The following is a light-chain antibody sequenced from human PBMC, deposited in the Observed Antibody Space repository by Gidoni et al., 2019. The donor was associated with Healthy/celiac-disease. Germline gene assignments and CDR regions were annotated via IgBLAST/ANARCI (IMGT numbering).Light chain of an antibody. CDR1: NIGRKS. J-gene: IGLJ1*01. CDR2: DDS. Sequence: YVLTQPPSVAVAPGKTARITCGGNNIGRKSVHWYQQKPGQAPVLVVYDDSDRPSGIPERFSGSNSGNTATLTISRVEAGDEADYYCQVWDSSSDHHYVFGTGTKVTVL. CDR3: QVWDSSSDHHYV. V-gene: IGLV3-21*03.